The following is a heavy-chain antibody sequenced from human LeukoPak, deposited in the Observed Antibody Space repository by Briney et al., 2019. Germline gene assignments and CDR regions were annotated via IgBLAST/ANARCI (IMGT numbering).Heavy chain of an antibody. CDR3: AKSRNFYYYFMEV. J-gene: IGHJ6*03. CDR2: IGFSGNYI. Sequence: GGSLRLSCVASGFTFSSYSMNWVRQAPGKGLEWVSSIGFSGNYIYYADSVKGRFTISRDNSKNTLYLQMNSLRAEDTALYYCAKSRNFYYYFMEVSGRGTKVTISS. V-gene: IGHV3-21*03. CDR1: GFTFSSYS.